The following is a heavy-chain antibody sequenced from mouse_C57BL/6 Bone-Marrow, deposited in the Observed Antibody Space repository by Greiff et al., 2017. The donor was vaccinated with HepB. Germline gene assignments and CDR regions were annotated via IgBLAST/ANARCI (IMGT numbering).Heavy chain of an antibody. J-gene: IGHJ1*03. CDR1: GFSLTSYG. D-gene: IGHD2-13*01. CDR2: IWSGGST. CDR3: AKRGDSWYFDV. V-gene: IGHV2-4*01. Sequence: VQVVESGPGLVQPSQSLSITCTVSGFSLTSYGVHWVRQPPGKGLEWLGVIWSGGSTDYNAAFISRLSISKDNSKSQVFFKMNSLQADDTAIYYCAKRGDSWYFDVWGTGTTVTVSS.